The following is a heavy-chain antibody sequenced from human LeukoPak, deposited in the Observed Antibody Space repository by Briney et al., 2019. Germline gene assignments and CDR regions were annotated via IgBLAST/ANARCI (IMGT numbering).Heavy chain of an antibody. Sequence: GGSLRLSCAASGFTFSSYEMNWVRQVTGKGLKWVSSISGSGGNTYYADSVKSRFTISRDNSKNTLYLQMNSLRADDTAVYYCAKPAKTDYADYWGQGTLVTVSS. CDR3: AKPAKTDYADY. J-gene: IGHJ4*02. D-gene: IGHD1-14*01. CDR2: ISGSGGNT. V-gene: IGHV3-23*01. CDR1: GFTFSSYE.